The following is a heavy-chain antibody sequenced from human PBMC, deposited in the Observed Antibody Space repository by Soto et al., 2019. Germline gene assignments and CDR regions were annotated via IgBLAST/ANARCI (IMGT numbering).Heavy chain of an antibody. V-gene: IGHV3-74*01. CDR2: IKSDGSWA. D-gene: IGHD3-10*01. CDR1: GFTFSSYW. J-gene: IGHJ4*02. Sequence: EVQLVESGGGLVQPGGSLRLSCTASGFTFSSYWMHWVRQAPGKGLEWVSRIKSDGSWALYADSMEGRRTISRDNAKKTPDLEMNSLRAEDTAVYYCVRGVGDYYAGNGYLGRHWCQGNLVTVSS. CDR3: VRGVGDYYAGNGYLGRH.